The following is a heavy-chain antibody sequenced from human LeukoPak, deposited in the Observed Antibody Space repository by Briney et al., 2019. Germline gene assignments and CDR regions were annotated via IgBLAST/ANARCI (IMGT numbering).Heavy chain of an antibody. CDR2: IIPIFGTA. CDR3: ARQNWGKKVIYYYYMDV. CDR1: GGTFSGYA. D-gene: IGHD7-27*01. J-gene: IGHJ6*03. Sequence: GASVKVSCKASGGTFSGYAISWVRQAPGQGLEWMGGIIPIFGTANYAQKFQGRVTITTDESTSTAYMELSSLRSEDTAVYYCARQNWGKKVIYYYYMDVWGKGTTVTVSS. V-gene: IGHV1-69*05.